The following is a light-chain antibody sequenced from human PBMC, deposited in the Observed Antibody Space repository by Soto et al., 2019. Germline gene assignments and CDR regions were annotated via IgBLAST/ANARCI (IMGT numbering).Light chain of an antibody. Sequence: DIQMTQSPSSLSASVGDRVTITCRASQSISSYLNWYQQKPGKAPKLLIYAASSLQSGVQSRFSGSGSGTDFTLTISSLQPEDFATYYCQQSYRTWTCGQGTKVDIK. CDR2: AAS. V-gene: IGKV1-39*01. J-gene: IGKJ1*01. CDR3: QQSYRTWT. CDR1: QSISSY.